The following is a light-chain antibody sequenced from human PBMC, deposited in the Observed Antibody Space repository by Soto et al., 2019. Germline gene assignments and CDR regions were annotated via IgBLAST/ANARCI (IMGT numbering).Light chain of an antibody. CDR1: SSNIGNNY. V-gene: IGLV1-51*01. CDR2: DNN. Sequence: QSVLTQPPSVSAAPGQKVTISCSGSSSNIGNNYVSWYQQLPGTAPKLLIYDNNKRPSGIPDRFSGSKSGTSATLGITGLQTGDEADYYCGTWDSSLSARWVFGAGTKLTVL. CDR3: GTWDSSLSARWV. J-gene: IGLJ3*02.